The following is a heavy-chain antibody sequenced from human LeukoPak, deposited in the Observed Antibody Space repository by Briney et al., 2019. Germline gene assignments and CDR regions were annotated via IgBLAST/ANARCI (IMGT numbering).Heavy chain of an antibody. CDR2: IYHSGST. V-gene: IGHV4-30-2*01. CDR3: ARLYCSSTSCYRSNRGWFDP. CDR1: GGSISSGGYS. Sequence: SETLSLTCAVSGGSISSGGYSWSWIRQPPGKGLEWIGYIYHSGSTYYNPSLKSRVTILVDRSKNQFSLKLSSVTAADTAVYYCARLYCSSTSCYRSNRGWFDPWGQGTLVTVSS. J-gene: IGHJ5*02. D-gene: IGHD2-2*01.